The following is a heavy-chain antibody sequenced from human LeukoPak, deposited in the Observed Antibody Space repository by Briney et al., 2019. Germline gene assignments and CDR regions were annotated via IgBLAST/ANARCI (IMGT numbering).Heavy chain of an antibody. V-gene: IGHV3-30*18. Sequence: GGSLRLSCAASGFTFSNYGIHWVRQAPGKGLEWVAVISNDGSNQYYADSVKGRFTISRDNSKNTLYLQMNSLRAEDTAVYFCAKVIQQLVCFGAFDIWGQGTMVTVSS. CDR3: AKVIQQLVCFGAFDI. J-gene: IGHJ3*02. D-gene: IGHD1-1*01. CDR1: GFTFSNYG. CDR2: ISNDGSNQ.